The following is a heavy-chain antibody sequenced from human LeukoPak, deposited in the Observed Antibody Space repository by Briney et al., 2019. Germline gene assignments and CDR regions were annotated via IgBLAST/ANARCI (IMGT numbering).Heavy chain of an antibody. D-gene: IGHD3-10*01. Sequence: ASVKVSCKASGYTFTSCGISWVRQAPGQGREWMGWVSAYNGNTNYAQKLQGRVTMTTDTSTRTAYMELRSLRSDDTAVYYCAREIFTMVRGVIHYYYGMDVWGEGTTVTVSS. CDR1: GYTFTSCG. J-gene: IGHJ6*04. CDR2: VSAYNGNT. V-gene: IGHV1-18*01. CDR3: AREIFTMVRGVIHYYYGMDV.